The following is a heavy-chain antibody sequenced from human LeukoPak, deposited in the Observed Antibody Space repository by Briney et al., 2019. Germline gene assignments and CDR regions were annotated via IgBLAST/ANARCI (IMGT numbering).Heavy chain of an antibody. V-gene: IGHV3-7*01. J-gene: IGHJ4*02. CDR1: GFTFNDHY. CDR2: IKQDGSEK. CDR3: ARGTYYDFWSGYYFDY. D-gene: IGHD3-3*01. Sequence: GGSLRLSCATSGFTFNDHYLAWVRQAPGKGLEWVANIKQDGSEKYYVDSVKGRFTISRGNAKNSLYLQMNSLRAEDTAVYYCARGTYYDFWSGYYFDYWGQGTLVTVSS.